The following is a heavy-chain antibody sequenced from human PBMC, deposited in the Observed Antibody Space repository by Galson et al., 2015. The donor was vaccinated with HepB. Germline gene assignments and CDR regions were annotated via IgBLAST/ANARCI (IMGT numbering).Heavy chain of an antibody. CDR3: ARGDTAMGTGWFDP. D-gene: IGHD5-18*01. CDR2: ISSSGSTI. Sequence: SLRLSCAASGFTFSSYEMNWVRQAPGKGLEWVSYISSSGSTIYYADSVKGRFTISRDNAKNSLYLQMNSLRAEDTAVYYCARGDTAMGTGWFDPWGQGTLVTASS. V-gene: IGHV3-48*03. J-gene: IGHJ5*02. CDR1: GFTFSSYE.